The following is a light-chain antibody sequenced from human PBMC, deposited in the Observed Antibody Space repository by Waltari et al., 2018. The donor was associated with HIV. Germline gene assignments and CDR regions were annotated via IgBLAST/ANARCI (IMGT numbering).Light chain of an antibody. CDR3: CSSAGKYTFV. V-gene: IGLV2-11*01. CDR1: TNALGAYNY. Sequence: QPALTQSRSVPRSPGQSITISCTATTNALGAYNYVHWYQQHPGSAPILLIFDLIKRPSGVPDRFSGSKSGNTASLTISGLQAEDEADYYCCSSAGKYTFVFGTGTKVTVL. CDR2: DLI. J-gene: IGLJ1*01.